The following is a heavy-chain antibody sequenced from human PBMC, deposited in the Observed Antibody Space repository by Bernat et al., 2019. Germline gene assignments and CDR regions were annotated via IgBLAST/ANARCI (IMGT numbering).Heavy chain of an antibody. Sequence: QVQLVESGGGVVQPGRSLRLSCAASGFTFSSYGMHWVRQAPGKGLEWVAVISYDGSNKYYADSVKGRFTISRDNSKNTLYLQMNSLRAEDTAVYYCAAEGWRRDAAIDYWGQGTLVTVSS. V-gene: IGHV3-30*03. D-gene: IGHD2-15*01. CDR1: GFTFSSYG. CDR2: ISYDGSNK. J-gene: IGHJ4*02. CDR3: AAEGWRRDAAIDY.